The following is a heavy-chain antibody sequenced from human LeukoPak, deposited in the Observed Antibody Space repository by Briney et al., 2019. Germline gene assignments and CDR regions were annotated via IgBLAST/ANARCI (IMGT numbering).Heavy chain of an antibody. V-gene: IGHV1-24*01. CDR3: ARLGESTIPFDY. J-gene: IGHJ4*02. Sequence: ASVKVSCKVSGYTLTELSMHWVRQAPGKGLEWMGGFDPEDGETIYAQKFQGRVTMTEDTSTDTAYMELSSLRSEDTAVYYCARLGESTIPFDYWGQGTLVTVSS. CDR2: FDPEDGET. CDR1: GYTLTELS. D-gene: IGHD3-16*01.